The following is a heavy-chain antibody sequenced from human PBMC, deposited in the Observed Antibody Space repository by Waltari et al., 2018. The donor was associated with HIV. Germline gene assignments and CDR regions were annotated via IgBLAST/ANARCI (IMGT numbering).Heavy chain of an antibody. D-gene: IGHD6-6*01. CDR2: ISYDGRNK. J-gene: IGHJ4*02. CDR1: GFTFSDYG. Sequence: QVPLLESGGGVVQPGRSLRLSCYVPGFTFSDYGFHGVRQAPGRGLEWVALISYDGRNKYYAESVKGRFTLSRDNAKNTLFLQMNSLRAEDTAVYYCAKEDFEYGSSSHLGYWGQGTLVTVSS. CDR3: AKEDFEYGSSSHLGY. V-gene: IGHV3-30*18.